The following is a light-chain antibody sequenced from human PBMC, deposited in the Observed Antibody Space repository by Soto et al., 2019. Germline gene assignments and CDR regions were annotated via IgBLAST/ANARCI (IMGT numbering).Light chain of an antibody. CDR2: DGS. V-gene: IGLV2-14*01. CDR1: SSDVGSYNY. Sequence: QSALTQPASVSGSPGQSITISCTGTSSDVGSYNYVSWYQQHPGKAPKLMIYDGSNRPSGVSNRFSGSKSGNTASLTISGLQAEDEADYYCCSYTSSSTLVVFGGGTKLTVL. J-gene: IGLJ2*01. CDR3: CSYTSSSTLVV.